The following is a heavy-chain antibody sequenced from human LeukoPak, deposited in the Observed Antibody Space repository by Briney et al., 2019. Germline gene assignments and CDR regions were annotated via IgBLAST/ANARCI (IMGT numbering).Heavy chain of an antibody. J-gene: IGHJ4*02. Sequence: GGSLRLSCAASGFTFSSYGMHWVRQAPGKGLEWVAFIRYDGSDKYYADSVRGRFTISRDTSKNTLYLQMDSLRPEDTAVYYCAKDQAAVATTGTPEDHWGQGTLVTVSS. CDR3: AKDQAAVATTGTPEDH. D-gene: IGHD1-1*01. V-gene: IGHV3-30*02. CDR1: GFTFSSYG. CDR2: IRYDGSDK.